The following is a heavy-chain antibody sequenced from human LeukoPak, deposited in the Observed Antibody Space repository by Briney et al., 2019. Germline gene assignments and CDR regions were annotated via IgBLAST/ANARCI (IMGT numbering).Heavy chain of an antibody. Sequence: GGSPRLSCAASGFTFGTYAMSWVRQAPGEGLKWVSTISGSGANTYYADSVKGRFTISRDNSKNTLYLQMNSLRAEDTAVYFCAKERLCSGGSCFSFGSWGQGTLVTVSS. CDR2: ISGSGANT. V-gene: IGHV3-23*01. D-gene: IGHD2-15*01. CDR3: AKERLCSGGSCFSFGS. J-gene: IGHJ5*02. CDR1: GFTFGTYA.